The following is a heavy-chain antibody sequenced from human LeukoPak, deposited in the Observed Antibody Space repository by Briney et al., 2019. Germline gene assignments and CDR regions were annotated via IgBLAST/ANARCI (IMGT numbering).Heavy chain of an antibody. CDR3: ASIAAADSFDY. Sequence: SETLSLTCTVSGGSISSGSYYWSWIRQPAGKELEWIGRIYTSGSTNYNPSLKSRVTISVDTSKNQFSLKLSSVTAADTAVYYCASIAAADSFDYWGQGTLVTVSS. CDR2: IYTSGST. D-gene: IGHD6-13*01. CDR1: GGSISSGSYY. V-gene: IGHV4-61*02. J-gene: IGHJ4*02.